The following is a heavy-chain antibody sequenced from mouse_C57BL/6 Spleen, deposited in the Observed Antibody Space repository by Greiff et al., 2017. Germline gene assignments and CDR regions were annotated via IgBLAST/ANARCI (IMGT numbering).Heavy chain of an antibody. J-gene: IGHJ4*01. CDR2: INPNNGGT. D-gene: IGHD2-3*01. CDR1: GYTFTDYY. Sequence: VQLQQSGPELVKPGASVKISCKASGYTFTDYYMNWVKQSHGKSLEWIGDINPNNGGTSYNQKFKGKATLTADKSSSTAYMELRSLTSEDSAVYYCAREGWLNYYAMDYWGQGTSVTVSS. CDR3: AREGWLNYYAMDY. V-gene: IGHV1-26*01.